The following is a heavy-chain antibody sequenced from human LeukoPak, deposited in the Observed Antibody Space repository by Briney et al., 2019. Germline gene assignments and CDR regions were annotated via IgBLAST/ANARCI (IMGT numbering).Heavy chain of an antibody. J-gene: IGHJ4*02. CDR3: AADYGDSGFDY. D-gene: IGHD4-17*01. V-gene: IGHV1-2*02. CDR2: INPNSGGT. CDR1: GYTFTGYY. Sequence: GASVKVSCKASGYTFTGYYMHWVRQAPGQGLEWMGWINPNSGGTNYAQKFQGRVTMTRGASIGTAYMELSRLRSDDTAVYYCAADYGDSGFDYWGQGTLVTVSS.